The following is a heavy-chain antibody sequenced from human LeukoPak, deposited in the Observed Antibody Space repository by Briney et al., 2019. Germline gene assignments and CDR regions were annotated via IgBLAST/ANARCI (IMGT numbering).Heavy chain of an antibody. CDR2: IYSGGST. CDR3: ASGSGSYRTPYCYMDV. Sequence: PPGGSLRLSCVASGFTVSSNYMSWVRQAPGKGLEWVSVIYSGGSTYYADSVKGRFTISRDNSKNTLYLQMNSLRAEDTAVYYCASGSGSYRTPYCYMDVWGTGTTVTVSS. D-gene: IGHD3-10*01. J-gene: IGHJ6*03. CDR1: GFTVSSNY. V-gene: IGHV3-53*01.